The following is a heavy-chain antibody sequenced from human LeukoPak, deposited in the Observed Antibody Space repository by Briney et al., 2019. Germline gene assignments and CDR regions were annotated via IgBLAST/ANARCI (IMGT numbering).Heavy chain of an antibody. CDR1: GYTFTSYD. CDR2: MNPNSGNT. V-gene: IGHV1-8*01. Sequence: ASVKVSCKASGYTFTSYDINWVRQATGQGLEWMGWMNPNSGNTGYAQMFQGRVTITADESTRTAYMELSSLRSEDTAVYYCARDESPMGYYYMDVWGKGTTVTISS. J-gene: IGHJ6*03. CDR3: ARDESPMGYYYMDV. D-gene: IGHD2-8*01.